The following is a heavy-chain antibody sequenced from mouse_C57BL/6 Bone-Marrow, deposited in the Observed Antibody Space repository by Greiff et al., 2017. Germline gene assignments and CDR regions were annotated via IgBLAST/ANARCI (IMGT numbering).Heavy chain of an antibody. Sequence: QVQLQQSGPELVKPGASVKISCKASGYAFSSSWMNWVKQRPGKGLEWIGRIYPGDGDTNYNGKFKGKATLTADKSSSTAYMQLSSLTSEDSAVYFCARGEVDYWGQGTTLTVSS. J-gene: IGHJ2*01. CDR3: ARGEVDY. CDR2: IYPGDGDT. V-gene: IGHV1-82*01. CDR1: GYAFSSSW.